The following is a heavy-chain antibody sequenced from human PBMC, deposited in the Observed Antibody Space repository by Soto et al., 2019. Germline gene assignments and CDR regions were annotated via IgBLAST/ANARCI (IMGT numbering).Heavy chain of an antibody. CDR1: GGTFSSYT. J-gene: IGHJ4*02. D-gene: IGHD2-21*01. Sequence: QVQLVQSGAEVKKPGSSVKVSCKASGGTFSSYTISWVRQAPGQGLEWMGRIIPILGITNYAQKFQGRFTITADKPTSTAYMELSSLRSEDTAVYYCASPNPTRGSGFLFDYWGQGTLVTVSS. CDR3: ASPNPTRGSGFLFDY. V-gene: IGHV1-69*02. CDR2: IIPILGIT.